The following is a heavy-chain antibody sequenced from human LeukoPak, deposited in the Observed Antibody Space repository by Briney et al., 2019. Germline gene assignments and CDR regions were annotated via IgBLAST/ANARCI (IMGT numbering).Heavy chain of an antibody. CDR3: ARACSGGSFYSGWFDP. V-gene: IGHV4-30-4*01. J-gene: IGHJ5*02. CDR1: GGSISSGDYY. Sequence: SETLSLTCTVSGGSISSGDYYWSWIRQPPGKGLEWIGYIYYSGSTYYNPSLKSRVTISVDTSKNQFSLKLSSVTAADTAVYYCARACSGGSFYSGWFDPWGQGTLVTVSS. CDR2: IYYSGST. D-gene: IGHD2-15*01.